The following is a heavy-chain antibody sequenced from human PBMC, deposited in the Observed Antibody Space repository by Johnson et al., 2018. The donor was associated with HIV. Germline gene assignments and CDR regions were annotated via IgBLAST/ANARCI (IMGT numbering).Heavy chain of an antibody. CDR3: ARDVASVYGSGDHAFDI. CDR2: ISSNGGST. CDR1: GFTFSSYA. J-gene: IGHJ3*02. Sequence: EVQLVQSGGGLVQPGGSLRLSCAASGFTFSSYAMHWVRQAPGKGLQYVSAISSNGGSTYYANSVKGRFTISRDNSRNTLYLQMGRLRVEDMALYYCARDVASVYGSGDHAFDIWGQGTMVTVSS. D-gene: IGHD3-10*01. V-gene: IGHV3-64*01.